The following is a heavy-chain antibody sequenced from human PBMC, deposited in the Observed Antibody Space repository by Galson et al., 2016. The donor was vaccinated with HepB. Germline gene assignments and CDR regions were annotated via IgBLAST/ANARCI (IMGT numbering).Heavy chain of an antibody. J-gene: IGHJ4*02. Sequence: SLRLSCAASGFAFSSHWMHWVRQDLGKGLVWVSRINSDGTISNYADSVKGRFTISRDNAKNSLYLQMNSLRAEDTAVYYCARVRTRYGDYIRGDFDYWGQGSLVTVSS. D-gene: IGHD4-17*01. CDR3: ARVRTRYGDYIRGDFDY. CDR1: GFAFSSHW. CDR2: INSDGTIS. V-gene: IGHV3-74*01.